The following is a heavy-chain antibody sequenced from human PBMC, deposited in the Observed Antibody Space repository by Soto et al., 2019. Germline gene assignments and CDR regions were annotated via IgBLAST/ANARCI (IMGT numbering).Heavy chain of an antibody. CDR1: GFTFTRSA. V-gene: IGHV1-58*01. Sequence: EASVKVSCKASGFTFTRSAVQWVRQARGQRLEWIGWIVVGSGNTDNAQKFQERVSITRDTSTSTVYMELSSLRSEDTAVYYCAADVPAPRINMNPSDWYFDVWGRGTLVTVSS. D-gene: IGHD3-22*01. J-gene: IGHJ2*01. CDR2: IVVGSGNT. CDR3: AADVPAPRINMNPSDWYFDV.